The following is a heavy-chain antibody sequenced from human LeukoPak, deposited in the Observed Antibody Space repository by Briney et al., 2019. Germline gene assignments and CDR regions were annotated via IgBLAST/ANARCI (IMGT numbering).Heavy chain of an antibody. CDR3: ARGGSRSYTSSTLDY. J-gene: IGHJ4*02. Sequence: SETLSLTCSVSGGSINVYYWNWIRQSPGKGLEWIGSISYSGSTNYNPSLKSRVTISMDTSKNRFSLKVSSVIAADTAMFYCARGGSRSYTSSTLDYWGQGTLVTVSS. CDR1: GGSINVYY. V-gene: IGHV4-59*01. D-gene: IGHD6-6*01. CDR2: ISYSGST.